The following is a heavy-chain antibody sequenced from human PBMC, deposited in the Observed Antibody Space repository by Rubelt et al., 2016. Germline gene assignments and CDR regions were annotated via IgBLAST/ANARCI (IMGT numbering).Heavy chain of an antibody. CDR1: GGSISSYY. CDR3: ARWKEGYDSSGYYSFDP. V-gene: IGHV4-59*12. CDR2: INHSGST. Sequence: QVQLQESGPGLVKPSETLSLTCTVSGGSISSYYWSWIRQPPGKGLEWIGEINHSGSTNYNPSLKSRVPISVDTSKNQFSLKLSSVTAADTAVYYWARWKEGYDSSGYYSFDPWGQGTLVTVSS. D-gene: IGHD3-22*01. J-gene: IGHJ5*02.